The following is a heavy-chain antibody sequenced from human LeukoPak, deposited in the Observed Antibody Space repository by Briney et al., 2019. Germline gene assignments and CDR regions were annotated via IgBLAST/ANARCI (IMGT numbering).Heavy chain of an antibody. V-gene: IGHV4-39*01. CDR1: GGSISSSDYY. Sequence: SETLSLTCTVFGGSISSSDYYWGWIRQPPGKGLEWIGSIYYSGTTYYNPSLKTRVTISVDTSKNQFSLKLYYATATDTAVYYCAGHRLLPTRTSYYMDVWGKGTTVTVSS. CDR3: AGHRLLPTRTSYYMDV. D-gene: IGHD1-26*01. J-gene: IGHJ6*03. CDR2: IYYSGTT.